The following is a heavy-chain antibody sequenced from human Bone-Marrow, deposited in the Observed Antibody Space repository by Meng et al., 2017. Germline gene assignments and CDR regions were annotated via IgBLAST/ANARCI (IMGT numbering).Heavy chain of an antibody. Sequence: QVQLVQSGAEVKKPGASAKVPCKASGYTFTTYAMHLVRQAPGEGPEWMGWINAGNGNRKYSQKFLGRVTITRDTSASTAYMELSSLRSEDTAVYYCAREADGATFDYWGQGTLVTVSS. J-gene: IGHJ4*02. D-gene: IGHD1-26*01. CDR3: AREADGATFDY. V-gene: IGHV1-3*01. CDR1: GYTFTTYA. CDR2: INAGNGNR.